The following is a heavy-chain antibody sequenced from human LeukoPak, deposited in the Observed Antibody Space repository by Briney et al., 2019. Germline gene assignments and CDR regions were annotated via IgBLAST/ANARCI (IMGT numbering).Heavy chain of an antibody. J-gene: IGHJ4*02. V-gene: IGHV1-18*01. CDR1: GYTFTSYG. Sequence: ASVKVSCKASGYTFTSYGISWVRQAPGQGLEWMGWISAYNGNTNYAQKLQGRVTMTTDTSTSTAYMELRSLRSDDTAVYYCAGEPDYYGSGSYNYWGQGTLVTVSS. D-gene: IGHD3-10*01. CDR3: AGEPDYYGSGSYNY. CDR2: ISAYNGNT.